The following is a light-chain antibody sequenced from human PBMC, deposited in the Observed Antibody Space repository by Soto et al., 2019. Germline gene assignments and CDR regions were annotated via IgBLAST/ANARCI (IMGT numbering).Light chain of an antibody. V-gene: IGKV1-5*01. CDR3: QQYNSYAPGA. CDR2: DAS. CDR1: QSISSW. Sequence: DIQMNQSPSTLSAPVGDRVTITCRATQSISSWLAWNQQKPGKAPKLLVYDASSLESGVPSRFSGSGSGTEFTLTISSLQPDDVATYYCQQYNSYAPGAFGQGTKVEIQ. J-gene: IGKJ1*01.